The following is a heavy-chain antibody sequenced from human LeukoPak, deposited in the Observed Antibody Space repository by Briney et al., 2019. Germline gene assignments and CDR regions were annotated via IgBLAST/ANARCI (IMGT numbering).Heavy chain of an antibody. V-gene: IGHV3-11*04. D-gene: IGHD1-26*01. J-gene: IGHJ3*02. CDR3: ARYIGVGDTTLAAFDI. CDR2: ISSSGSTI. CDR1: GFTFSDYY. Sequence: GGSLRLSCAASGFTFSDYYMSWIRQAPGKGLEWLSYISSSGSTIYHADSVKGRFTISRDNAKNSLFLQMNGLRAEDTAVYYCARYIGVGDTTLAAFDIWGQGTMVTVSS.